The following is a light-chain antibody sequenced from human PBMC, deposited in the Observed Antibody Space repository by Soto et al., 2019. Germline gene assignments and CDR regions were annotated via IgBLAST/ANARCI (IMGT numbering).Light chain of an antibody. J-gene: IGKJ5*01. V-gene: IGKV1-39*01. CDR2: AAS. Sequence: DNQMTQSPSSLSATVGDRVTITCRASQSISSYLNWYQQKPGKAPKLLIYAASSLQSGVPSRFSGSGSGTDFTLTISSLQPEEFATYYCQQSYRPITFGQGTRLEIK. CDR1: QSISSY. CDR3: QQSYRPIT.